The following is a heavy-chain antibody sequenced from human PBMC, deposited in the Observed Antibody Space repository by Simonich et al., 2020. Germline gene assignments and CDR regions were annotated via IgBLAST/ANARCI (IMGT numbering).Heavy chain of an antibody. Sequence: QVQLQESGPGLVKPSETLSLTCAVSGYSISSGYYWGWIRQPPGKGLEWIGSIYHSGSTSYTPSRKSRVTISVDTSKNQFSLKLSSVTAADTAVYYCARVGYSNYYYYGMDVWGQGTTVTVSS. CDR1: GYSISSGYY. CDR2: IYHSGST. V-gene: IGHV4-38-2*01. CDR3: ARVGYSNYYYYGMDV. D-gene: IGHD6-13*01. J-gene: IGHJ6*02.